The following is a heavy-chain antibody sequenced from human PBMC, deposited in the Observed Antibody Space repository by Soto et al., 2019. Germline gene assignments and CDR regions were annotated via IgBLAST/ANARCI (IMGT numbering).Heavy chain of an antibody. CDR1: GGSISSGGYS. CDR3: ARARGGYFGY. CDR2: IYYSVST. J-gene: IGHJ4*02. Sequence: SETLSLTCAVSGGSISSGGYSWSWIRQPPGKGLEWIGYIYYSVSTNYNPSLKSRVTISVDTSKNQFSLKLSSVTAADTAVYYCARARGGYFGYWGQGTLVTVSS. D-gene: IGHD3-10*01. V-gene: IGHV4-61*08.